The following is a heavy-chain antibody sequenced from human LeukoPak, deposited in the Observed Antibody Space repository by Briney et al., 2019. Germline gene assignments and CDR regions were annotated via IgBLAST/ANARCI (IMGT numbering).Heavy chain of an antibody. J-gene: IGHJ4*02. CDR1: GFTFSSYG. CDR2: MWYDGSNK. V-gene: IGHV3-33*01. Sequence: GGSLRLSCAASGFTFSSYGMHCVRQAPGKGLEWVAVMWYDGSNKYYADSVKGRFTISRDNSKNTLYLQMNSPRAEDTAVYYCARGSGDTAMVIGYWGQGTLVTVSS. CDR3: ARGSGDTAMVIGY. D-gene: IGHD5-18*01.